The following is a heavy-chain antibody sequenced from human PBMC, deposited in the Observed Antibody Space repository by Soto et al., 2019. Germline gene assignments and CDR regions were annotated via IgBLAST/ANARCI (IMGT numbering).Heavy chain of an antibody. CDR2: IFYSGGT. Sequence: QVQLQESGPGLVKPSQTLSLTCTVSGDSISSGINYWSCIRQHTGKGLEWMAYIFYSGGTSYNPSLKSRVTISVDTSKTQFSLNLSAVTAADTAVYYCARASWSFYYFYYWGQGTLVTVSS. CDR3: ARASWSFYYFYY. D-gene: IGHD3-10*01. J-gene: IGHJ4*02. CDR1: GDSISSGINY. V-gene: IGHV4-31*03.